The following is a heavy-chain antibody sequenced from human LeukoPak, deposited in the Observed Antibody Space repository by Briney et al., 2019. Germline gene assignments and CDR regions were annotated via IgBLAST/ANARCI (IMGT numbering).Heavy chain of an antibody. CDR1: GGSFSGYY. J-gene: IGHJ6*02. CDR3: ARGPITIFGVVIIPVDYYGMDV. CDR2: INHSGST. D-gene: IGHD3-3*01. V-gene: IGHV4-34*01. Sequence: PSETLSLTCAVYGGSFSGYYWSWIRQPPGKGLEWIGEINHSGSTNYNPSLKSRVTISVDTSKNQFSLKLSSVTAADTAVYYCARGPITIFGVVIIPVDYYGMDVWGQGTTVTVSS.